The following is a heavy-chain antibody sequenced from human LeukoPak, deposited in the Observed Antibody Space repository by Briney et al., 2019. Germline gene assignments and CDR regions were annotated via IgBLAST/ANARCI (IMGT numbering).Heavy chain of an antibody. CDR3: ASSPSTVVTDYYYYMDV. J-gene: IGHJ6*03. CDR2: IIPIFGAA. CDR1: GGTFSSYA. D-gene: IGHD4-23*01. Sequence: GAPVKVSCKASGGTFSSYAISWVRQAPGQGLEWMGGIIPIFGAANYAQKFQGRVTITTDESTSTAYMELSSLRSEDTAVYYCASSPSTVVTDYYYYMDVWGKGTTVTVSS. V-gene: IGHV1-69*05.